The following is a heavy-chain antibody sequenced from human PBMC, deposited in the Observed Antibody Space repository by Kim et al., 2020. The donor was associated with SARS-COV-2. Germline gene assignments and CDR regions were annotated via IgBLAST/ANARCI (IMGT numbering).Heavy chain of an antibody. CDR1: GFTFSSYA. CDR2: ISYDGSNK. Sequence: GGSLRLSCAASGFTFSSYAMHWVRQAPGKGLEWVAVISYDGSNKYYADSVKGRFTISRDNSKNTLYLQMNSLRAEDTAVYYCARDTSPQAEAGTYDAFDIWGQGTMVTVSS. D-gene: IGHD6-13*01. CDR3: ARDTSPQAEAGTYDAFDI. V-gene: IGHV3-30*04. J-gene: IGHJ3*02.